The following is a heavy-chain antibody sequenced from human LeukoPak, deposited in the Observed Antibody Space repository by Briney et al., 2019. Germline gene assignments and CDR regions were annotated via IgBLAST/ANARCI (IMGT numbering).Heavy chain of an antibody. Sequence: PSETLSLTCTVSGGSISSYYWSWIRQPPGKGLEWIGYIYYSGSTNYNPSLKSRVTISVDTSKNQFSLKLSSVTAADTAVYYCARGRLAGIAVAGSYYYYYYMDVWGKGTTVTVSS. V-gene: IGHV4-59*12. CDR3: ARGRLAGIAVAGSYYYYYYMDV. D-gene: IGHD6-19*01. CDR2: IYYSGST. CDR1: GGSISSYY. J-gene: IGHJ6*03.